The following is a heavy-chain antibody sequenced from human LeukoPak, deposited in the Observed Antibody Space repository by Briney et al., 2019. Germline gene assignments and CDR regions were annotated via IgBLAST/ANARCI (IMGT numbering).Heavy chain of an antibody. J-gene: IGHJ4*02. D-gene: IGHD6-13*01. CDR1: GFTFNNYA. CDR2: ISGSGGNT. V-gene: IGHV3-23*01. Sequence: PGGSLRLSCAASGFTFNNYAMSWVRRAPGKGLEWVSTISGSGGNTFYADSVKGRFTISRDNSKNTLYLQMNSLRAEDTAVYYCARDRPAAGIGYWGQGTLVTVSS. CDR3: ARDRPAAGIGY.